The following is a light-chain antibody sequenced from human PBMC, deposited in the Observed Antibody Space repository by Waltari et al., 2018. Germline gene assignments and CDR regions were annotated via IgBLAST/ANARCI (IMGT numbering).Light chain of an antibody. CDR3: QHYDVFSAT. Sequence: DIQMTQSPSTLSASVGARVTTTCRASQNIPRWLAWYQQKPGKAPKLLIYKTSILESGVPSRFSGGGSGTEFTLTISSLQPDDFATYYCQHYDVFSATFGPGTKVEIK. CDR2: KTS. CDR1: QNIPRW. V-gene: IGKV1-5*03. J-gene: IGKJ1*01.